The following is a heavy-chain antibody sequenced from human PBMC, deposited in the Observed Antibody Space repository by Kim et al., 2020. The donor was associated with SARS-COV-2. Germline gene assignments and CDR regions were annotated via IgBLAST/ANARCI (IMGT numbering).Heavy chain of an antibody. CDR2: ISWDGGST. V-gene: IGHV3-43*01. Sequence: GGSLRLSCAASGFTFDDYTMHWVRQAPGKGLEWVSLISWDGGSTYYADSVKGRFTISRDNSKNSLYLQMNSLRTEDTALYYCAKDSMVRGVMGYFDYWGQGTLVTVSS. CDR1: GFTFDDYT. CDR3: AKDSMVRGVMGYFDY. D-gene: IGHD3-10*01. J-gene: IGHJ4*02.